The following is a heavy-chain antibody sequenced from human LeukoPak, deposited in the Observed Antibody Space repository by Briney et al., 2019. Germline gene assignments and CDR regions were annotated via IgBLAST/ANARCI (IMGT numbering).Heavy chain of an antibody. CDR2: ISYDGSNK. J-gene: IGHJ1*01. D-gene: IGHD1-14*01. CDR3: AKDITRMFAVGGNGNFQH. V-gene: IGHV3-30*18. Sequence: GGSLRLSCAASGFTFSSYGMHWVRQAPGKGLEWVAVISYDGSNKYYADSVKGRFTISRDNSKNTLYLQMNSLRAEDTAVYYCAKDITRMFAVGGNGNFQHWGQGTLVTVSS. CDR1: GFTFSSYG.